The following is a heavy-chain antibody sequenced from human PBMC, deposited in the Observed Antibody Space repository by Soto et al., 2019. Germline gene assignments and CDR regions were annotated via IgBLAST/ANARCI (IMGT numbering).Heavy chain of an antibody. J-gene: IGHJ3*02. V-gene: IGHV1-24*01. D-gene: IGHD3-10*01. CDR1: GYTLTELS. Sequence: ASVKVSCKVSGYTLTELSMHWVRQAPGKGLEWMGGFDPEDGETIYAQKFQGRVTMTEDTSTDTAYMELSSLRSEDTAVYYCATASTRGSGSYAFDIWGQGTMVTVSS. CDR2: FDPEDGET. CDR3: ATASTRGSGSYAFDI.